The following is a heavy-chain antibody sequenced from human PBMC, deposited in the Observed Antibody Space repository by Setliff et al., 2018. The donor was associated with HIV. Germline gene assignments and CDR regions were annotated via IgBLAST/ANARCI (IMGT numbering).Heavy chain of an antibody. CDR3: ARQGRWLQSYYFDY. CDR1: GYSISSGYY. V-gene: IGHV4-38-2*01. J-gene: IGHJ4*02. CDR2: IYHSGST. Sequence: PSETLSLTCAVSGYSISSGYYWGWIRQPPGKGLEWIGSIYHSGSTYYNPSLKSLVTISVDTSKNQFSLKLSSVTAADTAVYYCARQGRWLQSYYFDYWGQGTLVTVSS. D-gene: IGHD5-12*01.